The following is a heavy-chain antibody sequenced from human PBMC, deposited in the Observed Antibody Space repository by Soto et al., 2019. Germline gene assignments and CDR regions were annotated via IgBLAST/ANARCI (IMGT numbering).Heavy chain of an antibody. CDR1: GYSFTSYW. D-gene: IGHD2-15*01. CDR2: IDPSDSYT. J-gene: IGHJ6*02. Sequence: PGESLKISCKGSGYSFTSYWISWVRQMPGKGLEWMGRIDPSDSYTNYSPSFQGHVTISADKSISTAYLQWSSLKASDTAMYYCARQVVVAATPYYYYYYGMDVWCQGTTVTVSS. CDR3: ARQVVVAATPYYYYYYGMDV. V-gene: IGHV5-10-1*01.